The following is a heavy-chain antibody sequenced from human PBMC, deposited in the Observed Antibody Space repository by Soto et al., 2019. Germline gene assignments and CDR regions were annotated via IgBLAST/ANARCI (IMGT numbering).Heavy chain of an antibody. V-gene: IGHV1-69*13. J-gene: IGHJ4*02. CDR2: IIPIFGTA. CDR1: GGTFSSYA. Sequence: SVKVSCKASGGTFSSYATSWVRQAPGQGLEWMGGIIPIFGTANYAQKFQGRVTITADESTSTAYMELSSLRSEDTAVYYCARITGRYYDSSGYYYAPVDYWGQGTLVTVSS. CDR3: ARITGRYYDSSGYYYAPVDY. D-gene: IGHD3-22*01.